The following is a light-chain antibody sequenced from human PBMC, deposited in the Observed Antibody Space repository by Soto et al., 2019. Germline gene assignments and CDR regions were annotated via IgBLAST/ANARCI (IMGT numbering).Light chain of an antibody. V-gene: IGLV2-14*01. CDR3: SSYTRSSTVL. J-gene: IGLJ2*01. CDR2: DVD. CDR1: SSGVGTYNS. Sequence: QSALTQPASVSGSPGQSITISCTGTSSGVGTYNSVSWYQQHPGKAPKLMIYDVDIRPSGVSNRFSGSKSGNTASLTISGLQAEDEADYYCSSYTRSSTVLFGGGTQLTVL.